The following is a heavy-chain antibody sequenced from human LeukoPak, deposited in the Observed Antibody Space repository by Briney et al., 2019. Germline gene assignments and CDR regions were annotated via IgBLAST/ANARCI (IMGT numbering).Heavy chain of an antibody. CDR3: AREYYYDSSGTSGFDY. V-gene: IGHV3-48*04. CDR2: ISSSSSTI. CDR1: GFTFSSYS. D-gene: IGHD3-22*01. Sequence: GGSLRLSCAASGFTFSSYSMNWVRQAPGKGLEWVSYISSSSSTIYYADSVKGRFTISRDNAKNSLYLQMNSLRAEDTAVYYCAREYYYDSSGTSGFDYWGQGTLVTVSS. J-gene: IGHJ4*02.